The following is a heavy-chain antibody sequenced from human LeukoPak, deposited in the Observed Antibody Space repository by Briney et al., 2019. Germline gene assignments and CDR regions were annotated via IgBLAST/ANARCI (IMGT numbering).Heavy chain of an antibody. V-gene: IGHV4-34*01. Sequence: SETLSLTCDVYGGSFSGYYWSWIRQPPVKGVEYIGEINHSGSTNYNPSLKSRVTISVDTSKNQFSLKLSSVTAADTAVYYCASLVATLNYYGMDVWGQGTTVTVSS. CDR2: INHSGST. J-gene: IGHJ6*02. CDR1: GGSFSGYY. CDR3: ASLVATLNYYGMDV. D-gene: IGHD5-12*01.